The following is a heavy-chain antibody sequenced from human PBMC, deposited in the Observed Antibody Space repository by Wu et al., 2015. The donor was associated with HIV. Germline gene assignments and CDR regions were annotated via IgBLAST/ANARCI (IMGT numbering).Heavy chain of an antibody. CDR2: IISIFGTG. D-gene: IGHD3-10*01. CDR1: EGTFKTYS. CDR3: TRIPITMIRGPEDMAFDV. Sequence: QVQLVQSGAEVKRPGSSVKVSCKASEGTFKTYSISWIRQAPGQGLQWMGRIISIFGTGKYAQKFQGRLTITADESTSTSYMELSDLRSDDTAMYYCTRIPITMIRGPEDMAFDVWGQGTVVAVSS. J-gene: IGHJ3*01. V-gene: IGHV1-69*13.